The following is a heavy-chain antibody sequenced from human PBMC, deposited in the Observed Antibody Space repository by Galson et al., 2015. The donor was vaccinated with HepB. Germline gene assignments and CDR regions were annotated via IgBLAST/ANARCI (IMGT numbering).Heavy chain of an antibody. V-gene: IGHV1-46*04. CDR1: GYTFTSYY. CDR2: INPSGGST. Sequence: SVKVSCKASGYTFTSYYMHWVRQAPGQGLEWMGIINPSGGSTSYAQKLQGRVTMTRDTSTSTAYMELRSLRSDDTAVYYCAKSLVAADAFDIWGQGTMVTVSS. J-gene: IGHJ3*02. CDR3: AKSLVAADAFDI. D-gene: IGHD2-15*01.